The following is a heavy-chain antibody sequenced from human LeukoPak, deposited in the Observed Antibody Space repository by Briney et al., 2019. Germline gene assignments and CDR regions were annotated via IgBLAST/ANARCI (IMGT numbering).Heavy chain of an antibody. D-gene: IGHD1-26*01. V-gene: IGHV4-39*01. Sequence: SETLSLTCTVSGGSISSSSYYWGWIRQPPGKGLEWIGSIYYSGSAYYNPSLKSRVTISVDTSKNQFSLKLSSVTAADTAVYYCARVQRWELLSAAYYFDYWGQGTLVTVSS. CDR1: GGSISSSSYY. CDR3: ARVQRWELLSAAYYFDY. CDR2: IYYSGSA. J-gene: IGHJ4*02.